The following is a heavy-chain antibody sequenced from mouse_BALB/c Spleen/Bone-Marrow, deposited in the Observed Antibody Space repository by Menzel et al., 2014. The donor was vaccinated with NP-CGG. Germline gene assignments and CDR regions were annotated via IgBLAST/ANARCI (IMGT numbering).Heavy chain of an antibody. J-gene: IGHJ2*01. CDR1: GDSITSGY. D-gene: IGHD1-2*01. CDR2: ISYSGST. CDR3: ATYDGYYFDY. Sequence: EVKLPESGALVVNPFQTLSLTCSVTGDSITSGYWNWIRKFPGNKLEYMGYISYSGSTYYNPSLKSRISITRDTSKNQYYLQLNSVTTEDTATYYCATYDGYYFDYWGQGTTLTVSS. V-gene: IGHV3-8*02.